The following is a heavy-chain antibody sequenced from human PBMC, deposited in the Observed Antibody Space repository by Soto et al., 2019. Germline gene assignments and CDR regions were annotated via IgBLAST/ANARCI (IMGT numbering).Heavy chain of an antibody. CDR2: ISAYNGNT. D-gene: IGHD2-2*02. J-gene: IGHJ6*02. CDR3: ARDCSVVVAAAIRGYYYYYGMDV. V-gene: IGHV1-18*03. CDR1: GYTFTSYG. Sequence: ASVKVSCRASGYTFTSYGISGVRQAPGQGLEWMGWISAYNGNTNYAQKLQGRLTMTTDTSTSTAYMELRSLRSDDMAVYYCARDCSVVVAAAIRGYYYYYGMDVWGQGTTLTVSS.